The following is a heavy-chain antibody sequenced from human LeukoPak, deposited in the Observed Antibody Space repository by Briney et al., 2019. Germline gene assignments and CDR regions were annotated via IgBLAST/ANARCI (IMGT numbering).Heavy chain of an antibody. Sequence: GGSLRLSCAASGFTFSDYYMSWIRQVPGKGLEWVSKISNSGGTIYYAASVKGRFTISRDNAKNSLYLQMNSLRAEDTAVYYCARAQGYYYDSSGYRWFDPWGQGTLVTVSS. J-gene: IGHJ5*02. V-gene: IGHV3-11*01. CDR3: ARAQGYYYDSSGYRWFDP. CDR1: GFTFSDYY. D-gene: IGHD3-22*01. CDR2: ISNSGGTI.